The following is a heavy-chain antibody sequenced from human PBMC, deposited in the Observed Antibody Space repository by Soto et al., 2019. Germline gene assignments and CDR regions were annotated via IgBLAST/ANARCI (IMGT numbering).Heavy chain of an antibody. CDR2: INPIFGTA. CDR1: GYTFTSYY. D-gene: IGHD3-16*01. V-gene: IGHV1-69*13. J-gene: IGHJ6*02. CDR3: ASAFVDSYYYYGMDV. Sequence: SVKFSCKASGYTFTSYYMHWVRQAPGQGLEWMGIINPIFGTANYAQKFQGRVTITADESTSTAYMELSSLRSEDTAVYYCASAFVDSYYYYGMDVWGQGTTVTVSS.